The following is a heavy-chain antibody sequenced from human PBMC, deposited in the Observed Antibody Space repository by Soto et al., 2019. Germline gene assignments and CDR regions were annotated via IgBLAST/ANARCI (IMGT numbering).Heavy chain of an antibody. J-gene: IGHJ4*02. CDR1: GESISISSYY. CDR3: PRQRTTVVTQAYFDH. Sequence: PSETLCLTCSVSGESISISSYYWGWIRQPPGKGLEWIGSLHYSGSTYYNPSFKSRVTISIDTSKNQFSLKLSSVTATDTAVYYCPRQRTTVVTQAYFDHWGQGALVTVSS. CDR2: LHYSGST. V-gene: IGHV4-39*01. D-gene: IGHD2-21*02.